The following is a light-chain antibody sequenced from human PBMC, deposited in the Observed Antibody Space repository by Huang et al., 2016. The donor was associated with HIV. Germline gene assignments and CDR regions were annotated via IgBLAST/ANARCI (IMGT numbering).Light chain of an antibody. J-gene: IGKJ1*01. CDR1: QTISNY. Sequence: DIQMTQSPSSLSASVGDRVTITCRASQTISNYLKWYQQKPGKAPKLLIYAASSLQSGVPSRFSGSGSGTDFTLTISSLQPEDFATYYCQQGYSTPLTFGQGTKVEIK. CDR2: AAS. V-gene: IGKV1-39*01. CDR3: QQGYSTPLT.